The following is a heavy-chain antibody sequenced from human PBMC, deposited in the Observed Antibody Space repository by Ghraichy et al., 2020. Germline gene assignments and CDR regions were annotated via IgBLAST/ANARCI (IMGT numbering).Heavy chain of an antibody. J-gene: IGHJ3*02. V-gene: IGHV4-4*07. CDR2: IYTSGST. D-gene: IGHD3-3*01. CDR3: ARVSGPYDFWSGYSDAFDI. CDR1: GGSISRYY. Sequence: SETLSLTCTVSGGSISRYYWSWIRQPAGKGLEWIGRIYTSGSTNYNPSLKSRVTMSVDTSKNQFSLKLSSVTAADTAVYYCARVSGPYDFWSGYSDAFDIWGQGTMVTVSS.